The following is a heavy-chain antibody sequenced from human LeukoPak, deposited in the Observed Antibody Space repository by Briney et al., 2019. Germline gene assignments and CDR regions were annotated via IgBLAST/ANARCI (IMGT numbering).Heavy chain of an antibody. V-gene: IGHV3-48*01. D-gene: IGHD3-10*01. CDR3: AKFVNYGNYYYYYYMDV. J-gene: IGHJ6*03. CDR2: IGTSSTTI. CDR1: GFTFSSYT. Sequence: GGSLRLSCAASGFTFSSYTMNWVRQPPGKGLEWVSNIGTSSTTIYYADSVKGRFTISRDNAKNSLYLQMNSLRADDTAVYYCAKFVNYGNYYYYYYMDVWGKGTTVTVSS.